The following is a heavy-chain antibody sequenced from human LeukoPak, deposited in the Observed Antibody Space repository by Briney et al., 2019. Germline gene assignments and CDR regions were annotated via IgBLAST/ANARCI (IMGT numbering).Heavy chain of an antibody. V-gene: IGHV3-23*01. Sequence: GGSLRLSCAASGLTFSSYAMTWVRQAPGKGLECISAISGSAGTTYYADSVKGRFTISRDNSKNTLSLQMSSLRAEDTAVYYCAKGALEWTYYFDFWGQGTLVTVSS. D-gene: IGHD3-3*01. CDR3: AKGALEWTYYFDF. J-gene: IGHJ4*02. CDR2: ISGSAGTT. CDR1: GLTFSSYA.